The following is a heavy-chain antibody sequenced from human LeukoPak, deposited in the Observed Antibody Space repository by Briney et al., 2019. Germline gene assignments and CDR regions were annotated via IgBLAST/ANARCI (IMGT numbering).Heavy chain of an antibody. CDR1: RFTFSSYG. CDR2: ISYDGSNK. CDR3: ARDTEYYFDY. Sequence: GGSLRLSCAASRFTFSSYGMHWVRQAPGKGLEWVALISYDGSNKYYGDSVKGRFSISRDNSKNTLYLQMNSLRAEDTAVYYCARDTEYYFDYWGQGTLVTVSS. V-gene: IGHV3-30*03. D-gene: IGHD4-11*01. J-gene: IGHJ4*02.